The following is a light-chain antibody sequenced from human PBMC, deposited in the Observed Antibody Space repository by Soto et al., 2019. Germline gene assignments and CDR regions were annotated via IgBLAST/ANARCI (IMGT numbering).Light chain of an antibody. CDR3: QQYGSSPWT. Sequence: ETVLTQSPATRSLSPGERATLSCRASQTIRINYLAWYRQTPGQAPRLLIYGASNRATGIADRFSGSGSGTDFTLIISRLEPEDFALYYCQQYGSSPWTFGQGTKLEIK. J-gene: IGKJ1*01. V-gene: IGKV3-20*01. CDR1: QTIRINY. CDR2: GAS.